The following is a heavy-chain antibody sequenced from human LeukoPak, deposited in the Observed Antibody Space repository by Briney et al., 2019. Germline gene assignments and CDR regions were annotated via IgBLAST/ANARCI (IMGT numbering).Heavy chain of an antibody. D-gene: IGHD2/OR15-2a*01. V-gene: IGHV4-61*02. Sequence: SQTLSLTCTVSGGSISSGSYYWSWIRQPAGKGLEWIGRIYTSGSTNYNPSLKSRVTISVATSKNQFSLKLSSVTAADTAVYYCASLGYYDYWGQGTLVTVSS. CDR2: IYTSGST. J-gene: IGHJ4*02. CDR3: ASLGYYDY. CDR1: GGSISSGSYY.